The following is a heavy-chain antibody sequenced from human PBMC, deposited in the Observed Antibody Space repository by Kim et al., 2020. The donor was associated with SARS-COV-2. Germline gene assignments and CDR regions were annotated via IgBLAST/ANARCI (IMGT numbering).Heavy chain of an antibody. Sequence: SETLSLTCTVSGGSFSSSSYYWGWIRQPPGKGLVWIGSIYYSGSTYYNPSLKSRVTISDDTSKNQFSLKPFSVTAAGAAVFYCARTRSSSWYELTYYSYGMDVWGQGTTVTVFS. CDR2: IYYSGST. CDR1: GGSFSSSSYY. D-gene: IGHD6-13*01. J-gene: IGHJ6*02. CDR3: ARTRSSSWYELTYYSYGMDV. V-gene: IGHV4-39*01.